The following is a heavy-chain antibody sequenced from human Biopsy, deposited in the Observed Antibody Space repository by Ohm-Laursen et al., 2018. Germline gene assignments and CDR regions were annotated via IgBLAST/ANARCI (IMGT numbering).Heavy chain of an antibody. J-gene: IGHJ3*01. CDR1: GFSLSSHGVG. CDR2: VYWDNDK. CDR3: AHVVITYGGIIALDAFDV. V-gene: IGHV2-5*02. Sequence: TQTLTLTCTSSGFSLSSHGVGVGWIRQPPGEALEWLAIVYWDNDKRYSPSLWSRLNIWKDASKNRVVLTLTDMDPVDTATYYCAHVVITYGGIIALDAFDVWGQGSMVIVSS. D-gene: IGHD3-16*02.